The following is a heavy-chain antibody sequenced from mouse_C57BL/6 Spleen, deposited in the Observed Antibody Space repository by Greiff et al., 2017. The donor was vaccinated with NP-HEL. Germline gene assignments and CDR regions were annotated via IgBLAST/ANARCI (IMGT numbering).Heavy chain of an antibody. CDR1: GYSITSGYY. V-gene: IGHV3-6*01. J-gene: IGHJ2*01. CDR3: ARGYYGSGAYFDY. Sequence: ESGPGLVKPSQSLSLTCSVTGYSITSGYYWNWIRQFPGNKLEWIGYISYDGSNNYNPSLKNRISITRDTSKNQFFLKLNSVTTEDTATYYCARGYYGSGAYFDYWGQGTTLTVSS. D-gene: IGHD1-1*01. CDR2: ISYDGSN.